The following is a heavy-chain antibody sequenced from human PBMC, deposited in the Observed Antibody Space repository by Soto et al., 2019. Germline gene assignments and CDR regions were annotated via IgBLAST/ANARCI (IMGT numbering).Heavy chain of an antibody. V-gene: IGHV1-46*01. Sequence: GASVKVSCKASVYTFTSYYMHWVRQAPGQGLEWMGIINPSGGSTSYAQKFQGRVTMTRDTSTSTVYMELSSLRSEDTAVYYCARADSITIFGVVNPPSTFDYWGQGTLVTV. J-gene: IGHJ4*02. CDR1: VYTFTSYY. CDR2: INPSGGST. D-gene: IGHD3-3*01. CDR3: ARADSITIFGVVNPPSTFDY.